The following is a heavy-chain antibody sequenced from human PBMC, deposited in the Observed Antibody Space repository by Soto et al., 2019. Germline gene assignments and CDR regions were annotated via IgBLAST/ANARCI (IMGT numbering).Heavy chain of an antibody. Sequence: QVQLQESGPGLVKPSQTLSLTCTVSGGSISSGNYFWSWIRQHPGKGLEWIGFMYYSGTTHYNPSLKSRVTISVDTSRNQFPLKLSSVTAADTAVYYCAKWTAQGKTIAARPRSNWGKDAFDVWGQGTMVTVSS. CDR1: GGSISSGNYF. J-gene: IGHJ3*01. V-gene: IGHV4-31*03. CDR2: MYYSGTT. CDR3: AKWTAQGKTIAARPRSNWGKDAFDV. D-gene: IGHD6-6*01.